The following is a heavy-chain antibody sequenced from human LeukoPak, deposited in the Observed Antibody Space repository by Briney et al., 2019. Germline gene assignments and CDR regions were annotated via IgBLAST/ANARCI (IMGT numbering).Heavy chain of an antibody. CDR3: ATVRGSSLSVSYSDY. CDR1: GFTFRSYS. Sequence: GGSLRLSCAASGFTFRSYSMHWVRQAPGKGLVWVSYITTSGSIKYYADSVKGRFTVSRDNAKNSLYLQMDSLRIEDTAVYYCATVRGSSLSVSYSDYWGQGTLVTVSS. D-gene: IGHD1-26*01. J-gene: IGHJ4*02. V-gene: IGHV3-48*01. CDR2: ITTSGSIK.